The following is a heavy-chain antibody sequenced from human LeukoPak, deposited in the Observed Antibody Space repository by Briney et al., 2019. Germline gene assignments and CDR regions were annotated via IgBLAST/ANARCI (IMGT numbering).Heavy chain of an antibody. CDR3: EAIETIYSGLSPDDY. V-gene: IGHV1-69*13. CDR2: IIPIFGTA. Sequence: SVKVSCKASGYTFTSYGISWVRQAPGQGLEWMGGIIPIFGTANYAQKFQGRVTITADESTSTAYMEMTSLRSDDTAVYYCEAIETIYSGLSPDDYWGQGTLVTVSS. CDR1: GYTFTSYG. J-gene: IGHJ4*02. D-gene: IGHD5-12*01.